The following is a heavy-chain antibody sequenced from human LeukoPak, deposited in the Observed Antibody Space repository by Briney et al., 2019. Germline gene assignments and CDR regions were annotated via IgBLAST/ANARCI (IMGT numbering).Heavy chain of an antibody. Sequence: SETLSLTCSVSGGSLCRIIYHDCWIRQPPGKGLEWIGSIYYSGSTYYNPSLKSRVTISVDTSKNQFSLKLSSVTAADTAAYYFDLGNNRPRNDAFDIWGQGTMVTVSS. D-gene: IGHD1-14*01. CDR1: GGSLCRIIYH. CDR2: IYYSGST. V-gene: IGHV4-39*01. CDR3: DLGNNRPRNDAFDI. J-gene: IGHJ3*02.